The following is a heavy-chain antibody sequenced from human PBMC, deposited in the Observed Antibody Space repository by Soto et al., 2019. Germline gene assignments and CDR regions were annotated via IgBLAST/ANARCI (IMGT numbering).Heavy chain of an antibody. CDR3: ARGWAGSRVAFLIYYIDV. V-gene: IGHV1-8*01. Sequence: HLVHSGADVKNPGAPVKVACEASGYTFTSNARHWVRQATGQGLEWMGGVNPNSGNTGYAQKFQDRVHTTRNPSTRPSYMELRRLRSDDTAAYYCARGWAGSRVAFLIYYIDVWGQGAPVTVSS. J-gene: IGHJ6*03. CDR2: VNPNSGNT. CDR1: GYTFTSNA. D-gene: IGHD2-15*01.